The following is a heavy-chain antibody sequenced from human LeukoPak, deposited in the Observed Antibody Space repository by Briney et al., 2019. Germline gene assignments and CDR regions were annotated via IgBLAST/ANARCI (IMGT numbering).Heavy chain of an antibody. Sequence: SETLSLTCTVSGGSISSYYWSWIRQPAGKGLEWIGRIYTSGSTNYNPSLKSRVTMSVDTPKNQFSLKLSSVTAADTAVYYCAREFDIRTMVDYYYYMDVWGKGTTVTVSS. CDR3: AREFDIRTMVDYYYYMDV. CDR1: GGSISSYY. J-gene: IGHJ6*03. CDR2: IYTSGST. V-gene: IGHV4-4*07. D-gene: IGHD4/OR15-4a*01.